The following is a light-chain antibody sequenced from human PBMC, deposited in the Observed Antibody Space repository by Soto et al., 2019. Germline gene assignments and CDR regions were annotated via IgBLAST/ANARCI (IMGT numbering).Light chain of an antibody. J-gene: IGKJ2*01. CDR2: GAS. V-gene: IGKV3-20*01. CDR3: QQYSSSPLYT. Sequence: EIVLTQSPGTLSLSPGERATLSCRASQSVSSSYLAWYQQKPGQAPRLLIYGASSRATGIPDRFSGSGSGTDFPLTITRLEPEDFAVYYCQQYSSSPLYTFGQGTKLEIK. CDR1: QSVSSSY.